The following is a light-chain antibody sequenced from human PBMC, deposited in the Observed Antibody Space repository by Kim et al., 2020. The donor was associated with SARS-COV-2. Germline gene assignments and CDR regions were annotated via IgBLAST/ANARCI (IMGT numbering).Light chain of an antibody. CDR2: YDD. Sequence: QSVLTQPPSVSEAPRQRVTISCSGSSSNIGNNVVNWYQQLPGEAPKLLIYYDDLLPSGVSDRFSGSKSGTSASLAISGLQSEDEADYYCAAWDDSLNGVIFGGGTQLTVL. J-gene: IGLJ2*01. CDR1: SSNIGNNV. CDR3: AAWDDSLNGVI. V-gene: IGLV1-36*01.